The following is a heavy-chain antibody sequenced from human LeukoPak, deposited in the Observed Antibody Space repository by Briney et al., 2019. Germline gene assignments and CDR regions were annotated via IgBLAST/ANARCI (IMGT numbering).Heavy chain of an antibody. D-gene: IGHD3-22*01. CDR2: GGNAGDT. CDR3: AKKTPGNYPYDY. J-gene: IGHJ4*02. V-gene: IGHV3-23*01. CDR1: GFTFDVSA. Sequence: PGGSLRLSCAASGFTFDVSAMNWVCQAPGKGREWVSAGGNAGDTYYADSVKGRFTISRDNSKKMLFLQMTSLRAEDTAVYYCAKKTPGNYPYDYWGQGTLVTVSP.